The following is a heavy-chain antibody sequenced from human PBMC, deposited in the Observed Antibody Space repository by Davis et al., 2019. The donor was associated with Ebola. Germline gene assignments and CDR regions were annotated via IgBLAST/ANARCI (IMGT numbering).Heavy chain of an antibody. D-gene: IGHD2/OR15-2a*01. CDR2: INQDGSDQ. J-gene: IGHJ3*02. V-gene: IGHV3-7*03. CDR1: GFSFSSYW. CDR3: VKDSSNIWFDI. Sequence: GGSLRLSCAASGFSFSSYWLSWVRQAPGKGLEWVANINQDGSDQQYVGSVKGRFAMSRDNSRGTLYLQMNSLRVEDSAIYYCVKDSSNIWFDIWGQGTLVTVSS.